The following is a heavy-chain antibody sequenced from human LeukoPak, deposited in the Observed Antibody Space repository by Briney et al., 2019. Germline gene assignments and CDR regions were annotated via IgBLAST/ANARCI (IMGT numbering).Heavy chain of an antibody. CDR3: ARGSYGYCSSTSCYDFDY. V-gene: IGHV3-9*01. J-gene: IGHJ4*02. Sequence: GGSLRLSCAASGFTFDDYAMHWVRQAPVKGLEWVSGLSWNSGSIGYADSVKGRFTISRDNSKNTLYLQMNSLRAEDTAVYYCARGSYGYCSSTSCYDFDYWGQGTLVTVSS. CDR2: LSWNSGSI. CDR1: GFTFDDYA. D-gene: IGHD2-2*01.